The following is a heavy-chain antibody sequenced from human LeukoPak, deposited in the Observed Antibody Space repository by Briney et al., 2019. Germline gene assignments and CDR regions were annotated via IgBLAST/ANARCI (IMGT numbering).Heavy chain of an antibody. J-gene: IGHJ4*02. D-gene: IGHD6-19*01. V-gene: IGHV3-30*04. Sequence: PGGTLRLSCAASGFTFSSYVMHWVRQAPGKGLEWVAIISYDGSNEYYADSVKGRFTISRDNSKNTLYLQMNSLRAADTAVYYCARGAYSRGWTTFDYWGQGILVTVSS. CDR1: GFTFSSYV. CDR3: ARGAYSRGWTTFDY. CDR2: ISYDGSNE.